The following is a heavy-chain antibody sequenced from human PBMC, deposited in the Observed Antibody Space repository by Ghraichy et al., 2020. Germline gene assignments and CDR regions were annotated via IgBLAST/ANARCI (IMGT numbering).Heavy chain of an antibody. CDR2: IYYSGST. V-gene: IGHV4-39*01. D-gene: IGHD3-3*01. CDR1: GGSISSSSYY. CDR3: ARARNDFWSGYYLVEVSLFDY. Sequence: SETLSLTCTVSGGSISSSSYYWGWIRQPPGKGLEWIGSIYYSGSTYYNPSLKSRVTISVDTSKNQFSLKLSSVTAADTAVYYCARARNDFWSGYYLVEVSLFDYWGQGTLVTVSS. J-gene: IGHJ4*02.